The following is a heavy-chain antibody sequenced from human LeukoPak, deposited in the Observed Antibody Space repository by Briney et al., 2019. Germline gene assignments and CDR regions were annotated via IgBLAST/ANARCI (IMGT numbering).Heavy chain of an antibody. V-gene: IGHV3-7*01. CDR1: GFTFRTYW. J-gene: IGHJ2*01. CDR3: VREYWYFDL. Sequence: GGSLRLSCVASGFTFRTYWTDWVRQPPGKGLEWVANINQDGSTKYHLDSVKGRFTISRDNAKNSISQQMNSLTAEDTAVYYCVREYWYFDLWGRGTLVTVCS. CDR2: INQDGSTK.